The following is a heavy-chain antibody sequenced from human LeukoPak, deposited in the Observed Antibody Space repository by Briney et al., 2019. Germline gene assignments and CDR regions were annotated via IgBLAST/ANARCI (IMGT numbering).Heavy chain of an antibody. D-gene: IGHD6-19*01. CDR1: GYTFTGYY. CDR2: INPNSGGT. J-gene: IGHJ6*03. Sequence: GASVKVSCKASGYTFTGYYMHWVRQAPGQGFEWMGWINPNSGGTNYAQKFQGRVTMTRDTSISTAYMELSRLRSEDTVVYYCARKCPNSSGRSGHYYYMDVWGKGTTVTISS. CDR3: ARKCPNSSGRSGHYYYMDV. V-gene: IGHV1-2*02.